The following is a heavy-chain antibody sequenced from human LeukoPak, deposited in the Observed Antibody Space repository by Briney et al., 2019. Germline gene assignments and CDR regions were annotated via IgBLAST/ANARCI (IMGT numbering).Heavy chain of an antibody. D-gene: IGHD5-12*01. J-gene: IGHJ5*02. Sequence: ASVKVSCKASGYTFTSYGISWVRQAPGQGLEWMGWISAYNGNTNYAQKLQGRVTMTTDTSTSTAYMELRSLRSDDTAVYYCARDRLYSGYDWVGGSGYYNWFDPWGQGTLVTVSS. CDR3: ARDRLYSGYDWVGGSGYYNWFDP. V-gene: IGHV1-18*01. CDR1: GYTFTSYG. CDR2: ISAYNGNT.